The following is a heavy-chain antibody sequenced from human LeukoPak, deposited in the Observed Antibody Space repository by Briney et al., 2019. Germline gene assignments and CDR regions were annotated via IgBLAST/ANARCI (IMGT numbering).Heavy chain of an antibody. CDR3: ARGRLGTWFGELKA. J-gene: IGHJ5*02. Sequence: ASVKVSCKASGYIFTGYYMHWVRQAPGQGLGWMGWIKPDSGDTNYTQKFQGRVTMTRDTSITTVYMELSRLRSDDTAVYYCARGRLGTWFGELKAWGQGTLVTVSS. V-gene: IGHV1-2*02. CDR1: GYIFTGYY. CDR2: IKPDSGDT. D-gene: IGHD3-10*01.